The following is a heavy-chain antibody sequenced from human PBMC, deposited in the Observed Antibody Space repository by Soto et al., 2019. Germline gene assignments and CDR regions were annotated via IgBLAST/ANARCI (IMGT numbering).Heavy chain of an antibody. CDR1: GYTFTSYG. CDR3: ASSMIVVEWDAFDI. Sequence: GASVKVSCKASGYTFTSYGISWVQQAPGQGLEWMGWISAYNGNTNYAQKLQGRVTMTTDTSTSTAYMELRSLRSDDTAVYYCASSMIVVEWDAFDIWRQGTTVTVSS. J-gene: IGHJ3*02. V-gene: IGHV1-18*01. D-gene: IGHD3-22*01. CDR2: ISAYNGNT.